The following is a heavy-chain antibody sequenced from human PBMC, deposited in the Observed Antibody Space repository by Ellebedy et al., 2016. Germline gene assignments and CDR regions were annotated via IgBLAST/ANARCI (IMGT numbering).Heavy chain of an antibody. CDR3: AKQRGFGELSGLDP. CDR1: GFTFSSYG. D-gene: IGHD3-10*01. CDR2: ISYDGSNK. Sequence: GGSLRLSXAASGFTFSSYGMHWVRQAPGKGLEWVAVISYDGSNKYYADSVKGRFTISRDNFKNTLYLQMNSLRAEDTAVYYCAKQRGFGELSGLDPWGQGTLVTVSS. V-gene: IGHV3-30*18. J-gene: IGHJ5*02.